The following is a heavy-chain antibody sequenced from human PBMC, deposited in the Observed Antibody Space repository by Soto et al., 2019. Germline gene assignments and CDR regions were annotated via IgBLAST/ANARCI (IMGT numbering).Heavy chain of an antibody. CDR1: GFTFSSYA. J-gene: IGHJ3*02. CDR3: AKDFRDYYYDSSGYYRDAFDI. D-gene: IGHD3-22*01. CDR2: ISGSGGST. V-gene: IGHV3-23*01. Sequence: GGSLRLSCAASGFTFSSYAMSWVRQAPGKGLEWVSAISGSGGSTYYADSVKGRFTISRDNSKNTLYLQMNSLRAEDTAVYYCAKDFRDYYYDSSGYYRDAFDIWGQGTMVTVSS.